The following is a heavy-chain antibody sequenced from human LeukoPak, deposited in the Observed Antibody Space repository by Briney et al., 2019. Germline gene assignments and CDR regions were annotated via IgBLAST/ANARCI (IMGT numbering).Heavy chain of an antibody. CDR2: IKQDGSEK. D-gene: IGHD2-21*02. J-gene: IGHJ4*02. CDR1: GFTFSSYW. Sequence: GGSLRLSCAASGFTFSSYWMKWVRQAPGEGLEWVANIKQDGSEKYYVDSVKGRFTVSRDNAKNSLSLQMNSLRVEDTAVYYCARDYVTGALSFDCRGQGTLVTVSS. CDR3: ARDYVTGALSFDC. V-gene: IGHV3-7*01.